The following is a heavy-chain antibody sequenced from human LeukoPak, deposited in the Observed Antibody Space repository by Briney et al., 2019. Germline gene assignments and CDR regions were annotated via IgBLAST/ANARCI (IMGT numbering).Heavy chain of an antibody. Sequence: PGGSLRLSCAASGSTFSSYAMSWVRQAPGKGLEWVSAISGSGGSTYYADSVKGRFTISRDNSKNTLYLQMDSLRAEDTAVYYCAKSPADYVTGPKYFQHWGQGTLVTVSS. CDR1: GSTFSSYA. J-gene: IGHJ1*01. D-gene: IGHD1-7*01. V-gene: IGHV3-23*01. CDR2: ISGSGGST. CDR3: AKSPADYVTGPKYFQH.